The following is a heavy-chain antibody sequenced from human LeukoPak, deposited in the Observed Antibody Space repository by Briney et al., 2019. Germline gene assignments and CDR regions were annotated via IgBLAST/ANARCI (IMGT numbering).Heavy chain of an antibody. Sequence: PSETLSLTCAVYGVSFSGYYWSWLRQPPGKGLEWIGEINHSGSTNYNPSLKSRVTVSVDTSKNQFSLKLSSVTAADTAVYYCARGVNNWNVDVFDIWGQGTMVTVSS. J-gene: IGHJ3*02. D-gene: IGHD1-20*01. CDR3: ARGVNNWNVDVFDI. CDR1: GVSFSGYY. V-gene: IGHV4-34*01. CDR2: INHSGST.